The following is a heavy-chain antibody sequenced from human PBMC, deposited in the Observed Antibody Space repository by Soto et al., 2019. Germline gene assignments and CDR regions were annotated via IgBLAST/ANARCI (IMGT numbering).Heavy chain of an antibody. CDR2: MNPGSGDT. CDR3: ARFSGGSYNTYYFYYGMDV. D-gene: IGHD2-15*01. CDR1: GYSFTNND. Sequence: ASVKVSCKASGYSFTNNDVSWVRQATGQGLEWMGWMNPGSGDTGYAQKFQGRVTMTRDISIATAYMELSSLRSDDTAIYYCARFSGGSYNTYYFYYGMDVWGQGTTVTVSS. V-gene: IGHV1-8*01. J-gene: IGHJ6*02.